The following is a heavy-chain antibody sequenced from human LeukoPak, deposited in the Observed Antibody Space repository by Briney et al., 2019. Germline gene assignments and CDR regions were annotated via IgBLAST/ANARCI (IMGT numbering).Heavy chain of an antibody. Sequence: SETLSLTCTVSGGSISSYYWSWIRQPAGKGLEWIGRIYTSGSTYYNPSLKSRVTMSVDTSQNQFSLNLSSVTAADTAVYYCARFEAVAGPSYAFDIWGQGTMVTVSS. J-gene: IGHJ3*02. CDR1: GGSISSYY. V-gene: IGHV4-4*07. CDR2: IYTSGST. D-gene: IGHD6-19*01. CDR3: ARFEAVAGPSYAFDI.